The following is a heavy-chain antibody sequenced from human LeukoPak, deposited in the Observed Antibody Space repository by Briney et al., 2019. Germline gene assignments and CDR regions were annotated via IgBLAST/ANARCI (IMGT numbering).Heavy chain of an antibody. CDR1: GYTFTGYY. CDR3: ARVSSGWSGFLYYFDY. Sequence: AASVKVSCKASGYTFTGYYMHWVRQAPGQGLEWMGWINPNSGGTNYAQKFQGRVTMTRDTSISTAYMELSRLRSDDTAVYYCARVSSGWSGFLYYFDYWGQGTLVTVSS. V-gene: IGHV1-2*02. CDR2: INPNSGGT. D-gene: IGHD6-19*01. J-gene: IGHJ4*02.